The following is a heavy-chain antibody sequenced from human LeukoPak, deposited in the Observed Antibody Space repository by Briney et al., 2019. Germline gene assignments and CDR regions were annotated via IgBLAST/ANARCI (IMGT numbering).Heavy chain of an antibody. CDR2: IYHSGST. Sequence: SETLSLTCAVSGYSISSGYYWGWIRQPPGKGLEWIGSIYHSGSTYYNPSLKGRVTISVDTSKNQFSLKLSSVTAADTAVYYCARDLWFGAFDYWGQGTLVTVSS. CDR3: ARDLWFGAFDY. CDR1: GYSISSGYY. V-gene: IGHV4-38-2*02. D-gene: IGHD3-10*01. J-gene: IGHJ4*02.